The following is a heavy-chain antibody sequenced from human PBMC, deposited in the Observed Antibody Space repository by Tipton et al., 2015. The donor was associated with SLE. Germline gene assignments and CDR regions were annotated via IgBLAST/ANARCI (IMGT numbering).Heavy chain of an antibody. D-gene: IGHD6-13*01. CDR3: AAEGIAAAGNAFDI. Sequence: TLSLTCTVSGGSISSYYWSWIRQLPGKGLEWIGYIYYSGSTNYNPSLKSRVTISVDTSKNQFSLKLSSVTAADTAVYYCAAEGIAAAGNAFDIWGQGTMVTVSS. J-gene: IGHJ3*02. V-gene: IGHV4-59*01. CDR2: IYYSGST. CDR1: GGSISSYY.